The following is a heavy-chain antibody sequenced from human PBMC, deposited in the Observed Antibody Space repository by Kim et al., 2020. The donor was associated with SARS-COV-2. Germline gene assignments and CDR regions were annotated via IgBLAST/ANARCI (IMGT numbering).Heavy chain of an antibody. CDR3: ARAYKYSSSWYWFDP. Sequence: QRYQGRVTITRDTSASTAYMELSSLRSEDTAVYYCARAYKYSSSWYWFDPWGQGTLVTVSS. J-gene: IGHJ5*02. D-gene: IGHD6-13*01. V-gene: IGHV1-3*01.